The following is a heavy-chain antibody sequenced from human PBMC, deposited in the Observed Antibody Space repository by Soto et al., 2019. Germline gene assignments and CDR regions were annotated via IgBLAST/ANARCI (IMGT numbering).Heavy chain of an antibody. CDR1: GGSVSSGSYY. D-gene: IGHD5-12*01. V-gene: IGHV4-61*01. CDR2: IYYSGST. J-gene: IGHJ5*02. Sequence: PSETLSLTCTVSGGSVSSGSYYWSWIRQPPGKGLEWIGYIYYSGSTNYNPSLKSRVTISVDTSKNQFSLKLSSVTAADTAVYYCARDLYENWFDPWGQGTLVTVS. CDR3: ARDLYENWFDP.